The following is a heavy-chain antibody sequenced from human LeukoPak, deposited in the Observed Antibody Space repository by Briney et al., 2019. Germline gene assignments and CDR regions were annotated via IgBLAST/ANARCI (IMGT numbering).Heavy chain of an antibody. V-gene: IGHV3-9*01. Sequence: GGSLRLSCAASGFTFDDYAMHWVGQAAGRGVDGVSGISWNSGSIGYAGSVKGRFTISSDNAKNSLYLQMNTLRAQDTALYYSAKDIGPSGFAYWGQGTLVTVSS. CDR1: GFTFDDYA. J-gene: IGHJ4*02. CDR3: AKDIGPSGFAY. CDR2: ISWNSGSI.